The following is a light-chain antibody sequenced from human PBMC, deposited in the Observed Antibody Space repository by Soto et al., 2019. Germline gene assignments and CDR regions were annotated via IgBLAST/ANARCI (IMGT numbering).Light chain of an antibody. CDR1: QSVSSN. J-gene: IGKJ1*01. CDR3: QQYNNWPPS. V-gene: IGKV3-15*01. Sequence: EIVMTQSPATLSGSAGERATLSCRASQSVSSNLAWYQQKPGQAPRLLIYGASTRATGIPARFSGSGSGTEFPLTISSLQSEDFAVYYCQQYNNWPPSFGQGTKVEIK. CDR2: GAS.